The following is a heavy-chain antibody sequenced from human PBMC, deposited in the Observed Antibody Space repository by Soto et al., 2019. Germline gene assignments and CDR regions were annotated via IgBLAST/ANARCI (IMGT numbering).Heavy chain of an antibody. CDR2: IYYSGST. CDR3: ARLYCSSSTCDSWFDP. CDR1: GGSISSYY. V-gene: IGHV4-59*01. Sequence: SETLSLTCTVSGGSISSYYWSWIRQPPGKGLEWIGYIYYSGSTNYNPSLKSRVTISVDTSKNQFSLKLRSVTAADTAMYYCARLYCSSSTCDSWFDPWGQGTLVTVSS. D-gene: IGHD2-2*01. J-gene: IGHJ5*02.